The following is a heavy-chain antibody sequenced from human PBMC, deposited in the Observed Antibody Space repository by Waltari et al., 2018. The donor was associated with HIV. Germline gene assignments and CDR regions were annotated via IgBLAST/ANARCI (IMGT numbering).Heavy chain of an antibody. J-gene: IGHJ3*02. CDR3: ARDHERETPYYYDSSGYYVSGAFDI. CDR1: GFTFSSYS. V-gene: IGHV3-21*01. Sequence: EVQLVESGGGLVKPGGSLRLSCAASGFTFSSYSMNWVRQAPGKGLEWVSSISSSSSYIYYADSVKGRFTISRDNAKNSLYLQMNSLRAEDTAVYYCARDHERETPYYYDSSGYYVSGAFDIWGQGTMVTVSS. CDR2: ISSSSSYI. D-gene: IGHD3-22*01.